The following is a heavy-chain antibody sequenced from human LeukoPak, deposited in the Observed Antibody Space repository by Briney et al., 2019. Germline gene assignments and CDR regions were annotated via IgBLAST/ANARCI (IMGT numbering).Heavy chain of an antibody. CDR3: ARDRGSEYYFDY. Sequence: PSETLSLTCPVSGVSISTYYWSWIRQPPGKGLEWIGYIYYSGSTNYNPSLKSRVTISVDTSKTQFSLKLSSVTAADTAVYYCARDRGSEYYFDYWGQGTLVTVSS. CDR1: GVSISTYY. J-gene: IGHJ4*02. V-gene: IGHV4-59*12. CDR2: IYYSGST. D-gene: IGHD3-10*01.